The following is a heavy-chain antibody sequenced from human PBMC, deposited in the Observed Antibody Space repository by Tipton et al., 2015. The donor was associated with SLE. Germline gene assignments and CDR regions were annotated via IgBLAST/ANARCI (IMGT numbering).Heavy chain of an antibody. CDR2: ISYDGSNK. J-gene: IGHJ2*01. Sequence: SLRLSCAASGFTFSSYSMNWVRQAPGKGLEWVAVISYDGSNKYYADSVKGRFTISRDNSKNTLYLQMNSLKTEDTAVYYCTRPSGGSYGSYWYFDLWGRGTLVTVSS. V-gene: IGHV3-30*03. CDR1: GFTFSSYS. D-gene: IGHD1-26*01. CDR3: TRPSGGSYGSYWYFDL.